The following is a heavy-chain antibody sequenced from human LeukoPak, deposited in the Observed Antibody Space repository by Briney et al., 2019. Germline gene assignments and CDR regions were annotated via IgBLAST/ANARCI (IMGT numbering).Heavy chain of an antibody. CDR2: ISYDGTKI. V-gene: IGHV3-30-3*01. CDR3: ARDSVKLPGISYFDN. Sequence: GGSLRLSCAASGFSFSAHKMNWVRQAPGKGLEWVAVISYDGTKIYYADSAKGRFTISRDNSKNMVYLQMNSLRAEDTALYYCARDSVKLPGISYFDNWGQGTLVTVSS. J-gene: IGHJ1*01. CDR1: GFSFSAHK. D-gene: IGHD3-3*02.